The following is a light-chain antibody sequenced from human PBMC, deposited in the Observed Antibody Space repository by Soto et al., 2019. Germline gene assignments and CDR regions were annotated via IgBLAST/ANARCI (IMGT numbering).Light chain of an antibody. CDR3: QQYNNWPWT. J-gene: IGKJ1*01. V-gene: IGKV3-15*01. CDR2: GAS. CDR1: QSVSSN. Sequence: EIVMTQSPATLSVSPGERATLSCRASQSVSSNFAWYQQKPGQAPRLLIYGASTRATGIPARFSGSGSGTEFTLTISSLQSEDFAVYSCQQYNNWPWTFGQGTKVEIK.